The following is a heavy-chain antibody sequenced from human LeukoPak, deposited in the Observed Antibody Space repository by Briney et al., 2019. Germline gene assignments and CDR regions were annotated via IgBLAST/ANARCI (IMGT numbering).Heavy chain of an antibody. CDR2: IYTGGST. D-gene: IGHD1-7*01. J-gene: IGHJ4*02. Sequence: GGSLRLSCAASGFTVSSNYMSWVRQAPGKGLEWVSVIYTGGSTYYADSVQGRFTISRDNSKNTLYLQVNSLRVEDTAVYYCARDINWNYKGFFEYWGQGTLVTVSS. CDR3: ARDINWNYKGFFEY. CDR1: GFTVSSNY. V-gene: IGHV3-53*01.